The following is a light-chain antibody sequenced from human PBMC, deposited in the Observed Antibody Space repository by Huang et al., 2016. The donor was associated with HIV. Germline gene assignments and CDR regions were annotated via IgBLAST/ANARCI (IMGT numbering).Light chain of an antibody. V-gene: IGKV4-1*01. CDR3: QQYYTNYYT. CDR2: WAS. CDR1: QDLLFTATNKSF. Sequence: DIVMTQSPDSLTVSLGERATINCKSSQDLLFTATNKSFLAWYQQRPRQPPKLLIYWASTRASAGPDRFSGSGSGTDFTLTINSLQAEDMAVYFCQQYYTNYYTFGQGTKLEIQ. J-gene: IGKJ2*01.